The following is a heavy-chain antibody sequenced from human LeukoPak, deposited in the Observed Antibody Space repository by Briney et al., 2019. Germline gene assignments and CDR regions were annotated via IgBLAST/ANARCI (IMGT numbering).Heavy chain of an antibody. CDR3: ARGKWNWNPVGNWFDP. CDR1: SGSFSGYY. CDR2: INHSGST. Sequence: SETLSLTCAVYSGSFSGYYWSWIRQPPGKGLEWIGEINHSGSTNYNPSLKSRVTISVDTSKNQFSLKLSSVTAADTAVYYCARGKWNWNPVGNWFDPWGQGTLVTVSS. V-gene: IGHV4-34*01. J-gene: IGHJ5*02. D-gene: IGHD1-1*01.